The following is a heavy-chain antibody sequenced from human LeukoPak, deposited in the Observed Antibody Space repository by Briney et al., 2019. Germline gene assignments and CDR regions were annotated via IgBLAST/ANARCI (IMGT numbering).Heavy chain of an antibody. V-gene: IGHV3-53*01. Sequence: GGSLRLSCAASPLTFSSYSLNWVRQAPGKGLEWVSVIYTGGGTYYAGSVKGRFTISRDNSKNMLYLQMNSLRAEDTALYYCARGVVGGHDAFNIWGQGTMVTVSS. CDR3: ARGVVGGHDAFNI. CDR2: IYTGGGT. J-gene: IGHJ3*02. CDR1: PLTFSSYS. D-gene: IGHD3-10*01.